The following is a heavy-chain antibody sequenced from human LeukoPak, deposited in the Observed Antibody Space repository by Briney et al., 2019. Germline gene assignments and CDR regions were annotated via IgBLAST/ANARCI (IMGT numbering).Heavy chain of an antibody. V-gene: IGHV3-23*01. CDR2: ISGSGGST. J-gene: IGHJ6*03. CDR3: AKDGGYSYGYFYYYYMDV. CDR1: GFTFSSYG. D-gene: IGHD5-18*01. Sequence: GGSLRLSCAASGFTFSSYGMSWVRQAPGKGPEWVSAISGSGGSTYYADSVKGRFTISRDNSKNTLYLQMNSLRAEDTAVYYCAKDGGYSYGYFYYYYMDVWGKGTTVTISS.